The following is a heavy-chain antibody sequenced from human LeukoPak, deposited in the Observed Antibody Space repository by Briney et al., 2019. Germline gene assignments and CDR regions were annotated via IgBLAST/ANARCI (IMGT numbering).Heavy chain of an antibody. CDR3: AIRLGYCSSTSCSNWFDP. D-gene: IGHD2-2*01. Sequence: GGSVKVSCKASGGTFSSYAISWVRQAPGQGLERMGGIIPIFGTANYAQKFQGRVTITADESTSTAYMELSSLRSEDTAVYYCAIRLGYCSSTSCSNWFDPWGQGTLVAVSS. CDR2: IIPIFGTA. CDR1: GGTFSSYA. J-gene: IGHJ5*02. V-gene: IGHV1-69*13.